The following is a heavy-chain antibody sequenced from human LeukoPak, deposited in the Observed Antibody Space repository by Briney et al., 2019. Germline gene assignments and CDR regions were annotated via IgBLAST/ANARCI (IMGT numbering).Heavy chain of an antibody. J-gene: IGHJ3*02. CDR2: IYYSGST. D-gene: IGHD6-13*01. CDR3: ARVSLAAAGTGAFDI. Sequence: SETLSLTCTVSGGSISSYYWSWIRQPPGKGLEWIGYIYYSGSTNYNPSLKSRVTISVDTSKNQFSLKLSSVTAADTAVYYCARVSLAAAGTGAFDIWGQGTMVTVSS. CDR1: GGSISSYY. V-gene: IGHV4-59*01.